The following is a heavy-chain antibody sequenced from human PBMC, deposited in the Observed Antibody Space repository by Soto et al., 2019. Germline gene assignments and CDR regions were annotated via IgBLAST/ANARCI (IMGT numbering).Heavy chain of an antibody. CDR3: ARKRRGGYWFAP. V-gene: IGHV4-30-4*01. Sequence: SETLSLTCSVSGGSINSDDHYWTWIRQPPGKGLEWIGSIYYSGTTNYNPSLKSRITVSIDTSKNQFSLNLTSVTAADTALYYCARKRRGGYWFAPWGQGTPVTVSS. CDR1: GGSINSDDHY. J-gene: IGHJ5*02. CDR2: IYYSGTT.